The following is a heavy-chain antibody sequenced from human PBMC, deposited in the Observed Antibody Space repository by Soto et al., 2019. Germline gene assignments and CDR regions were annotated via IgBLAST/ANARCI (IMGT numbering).Heavy chain of an antibody. V-gene: IGHV3-66*01. J-gene: IGHJ4*02. CDR2: IYSGGST. CDR3: ARGRVVLLLFGEYYYFDY. CDR1: GFTVSSNY. Sequence: EVQLVESGGGLVQPGGSLRLSCAASGFTVSSNYMSWVLKAPGKGLEWVSTIYSGGSTYYADSVKGRFTISRDNSKNTLYLQMNSLRAEDTAVYYCARGRVVLLLFGEYYYFDYWGQGTLVTVSS. D-gene: IGHD3-10*01.